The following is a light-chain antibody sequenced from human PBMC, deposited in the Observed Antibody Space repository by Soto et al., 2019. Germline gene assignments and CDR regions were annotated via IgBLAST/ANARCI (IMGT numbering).Light chain of an antibody. J-gene: IGLJ1*01. CDR2: SNN. Sequence: QSVLTQPPSASGTPGQRVTISCSGSSSNIGSNYVYWYQQLPGTAPKLLIYSNNQRPSGVPDRFSGSKSGTSDSLAISGLRSEDEADYYCEAWDDSLSGHYVFGTGTKVTVL. CDR3: EAWDDSLSGHYV. CDR1: SSNIGSNY. V-gene: IGLV1-47*02.